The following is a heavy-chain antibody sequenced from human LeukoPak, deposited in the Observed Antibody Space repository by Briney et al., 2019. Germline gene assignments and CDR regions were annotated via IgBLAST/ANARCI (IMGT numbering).Heavy chain of an antibody. Sequence: SETLSLTRAAYGGSFSGYYWSWIRQPPGKGLEWIGEINHSGSTNYNPSLKSRVTISVDTSKNQFSLKLSSVTAADTAVYYCARGGGYCSSTSCYLDPWGQGTLVTVSS. V-gene: IGHV4-34*01. D-gene: IGHD2-2*01. J-gene: IGHJ5*02. CDR3: ARGGGYCSSTSCYLDP. CDR1: GGSFSGYY. CDR2: INHSGST.